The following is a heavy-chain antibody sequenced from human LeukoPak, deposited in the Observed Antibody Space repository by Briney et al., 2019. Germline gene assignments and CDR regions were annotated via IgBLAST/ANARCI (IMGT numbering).Heavy chain of an antibody. D-gene: IGHD2-15*01. J-gene: IGHJ4*02. CDR1: GFTFSSYV. V-gene: IGHV3-23*01. CDR2: ISGRGGST. CDR3: AKAPVTTCRGAFCYPFDY. Sequence: PGGSLRLSCAASGFTFSSYVMSWGRQAPGKGLGWVSTISGRGGSTYYADSVKGRFTISRDNSKNTLYLQMNRLRPEDAAVYYCAKAPVTTCRGAFCYPFDYWGLGTLVTVSS.